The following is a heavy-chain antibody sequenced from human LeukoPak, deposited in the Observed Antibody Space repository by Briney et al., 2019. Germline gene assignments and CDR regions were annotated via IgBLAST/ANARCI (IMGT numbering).Heavy chain of an antibody. D-gene: IGHD3-10*01. CDR1: GFTFDDYP. CDR2: ISGDGGST. J-gene: IGHJ3*02. V-gene: IGHV3-43*02. CDR3: SKDIEGNFGHDAFDI. Sequence: PGGSLSLSCAASGFTFDDYPMHWVRQAPGKGLEGVSLISGDGGSTYYADSVKGRFTISRDNNKNSLYLQMNSLRTEDTALYYCSKDIEGNFGHDAFDIWGQGTMVTVSS.